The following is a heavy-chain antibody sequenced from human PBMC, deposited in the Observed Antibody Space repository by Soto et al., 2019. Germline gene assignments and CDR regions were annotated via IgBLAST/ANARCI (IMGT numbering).Heavy chain of an antibody. D-gene: IGHD3-10*01. CDR1: GGSISSYY. CDR3: AREKIGELFDY. CDR2: IYYSGST. Sequence: PSETLSLTCTVSGGSISSYYWSWIRQPPGKGLEWIGYIYYSGSTNYNPSLKSRVTISVDTSKNQFSLRLSSVTAADTAVYYCAREKIGELFDYWGQGTLVTVS. V-gene: IGHV4-59*01. J-gene: IGHJ4*02.